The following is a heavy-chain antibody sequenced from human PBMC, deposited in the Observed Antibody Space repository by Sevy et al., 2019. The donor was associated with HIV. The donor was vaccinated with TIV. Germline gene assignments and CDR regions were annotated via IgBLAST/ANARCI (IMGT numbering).Heavy chain of an antibody. V-gene: IGHV3-23*01. CDR2: ISPTGGTT. CDR1: GFTFSSYD. Sequence: GGSLRLSCAASGFTFSSYDMSRVRQAPGKGLEWVSGISPTGGTTHYAESVKGRFIISRDNSKKTLFLQMNSLRAEDTALHYCAKDLEQQLGPDYWGQGTQVTVSS. D-gene: IGHD6-13*01. CDR3: AKDLEQQLGPDY. J-gene: IGHJ4*02.